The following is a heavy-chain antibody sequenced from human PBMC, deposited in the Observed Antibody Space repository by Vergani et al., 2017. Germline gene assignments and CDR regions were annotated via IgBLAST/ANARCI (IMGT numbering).Heavy chain of an antibody. V-gene: IGHV4-61*02. Sequence: QVQLQESGPGLVKPSETLSLTCTVSGGSISSGSYYWSWIRQPAGKGLEWIGRIYTSGSTNYNPSLKSRVTISVDTSKNQFSLKLSSVTVADTAVYYCARGRRRVVRFDYWGQGTLVTVSS. CDR2: IYTSGST. D-gene: IGHD4-23*01. CDR3: ARGRRRVVRFDY. J-gene: IGHJ4*02. CDR1: GGSISSGSYY.